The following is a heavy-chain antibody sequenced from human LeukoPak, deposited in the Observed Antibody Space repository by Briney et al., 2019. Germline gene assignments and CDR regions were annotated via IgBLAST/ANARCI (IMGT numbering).Heavy chain of an antibody. Sequence: SETLSLTCTVSGGSISSGGYYWSWIRQHPGKGLEWIGYIYYSGSTYYNPSLKSRVTISVDTSKNQFSLKLSSVTAADTAVYYCARANWGSGIDYWGQGTLVTVSS. D-gene: IGHD7-27*01. J-gene: IGHJ4*02. V-gene: IGHV4-61*08. CDR3: ARANWGSGIDY. CDR1: GGSISSGGYY. CDR2: IYYSGST.